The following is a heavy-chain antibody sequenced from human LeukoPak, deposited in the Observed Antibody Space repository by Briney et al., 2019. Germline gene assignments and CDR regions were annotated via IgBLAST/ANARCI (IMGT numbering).Heavy chain of an antibody. CDR2: IKGKTDGGTT. J-gene: IGHJ5*02. Sequence: GGSLRLSCAASGFTFSSYAMNWVRQAPGKGLEWVGRIKGKTDGGTTDYAAPVKGRFTISRDDSKNTLYLQMNSLKTEDTAVYYCTTEALYSWFDPWGQGTLVTVSS. CDR1: GFTFSSYA. V-gene: IGHV3-15*07. CDR3: TTEALYSWFDP. D-gene: IGHD5-12*01.